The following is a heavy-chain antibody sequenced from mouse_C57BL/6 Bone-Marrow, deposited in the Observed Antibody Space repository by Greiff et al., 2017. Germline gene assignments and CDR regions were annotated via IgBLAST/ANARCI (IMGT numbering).Heavy chain of an antibody. CDR1: GYAFSSSW. J-gene: IGHJ2*01. Sequence: VKLQQSGPELVKPGASVKISCKASGYAFSSSWMNWVKQRPGKGLEWIGRIYPGDGDTNYNGKFKGKATLTADKASSTAYMQLSSLTSEDSAVSVCARGGYYWGRGTTLTVTS. CDR3: ARGGYY. V-gene: IGHV1-82*01. CDR2: IYPGDGDT.